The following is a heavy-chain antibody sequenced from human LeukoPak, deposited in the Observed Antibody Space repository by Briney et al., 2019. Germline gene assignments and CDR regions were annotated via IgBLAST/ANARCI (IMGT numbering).Heavy chain of an antibody. Sequence: GGSLTLSCAASGFTFSSYAMSWVRQAPGKRLQWVSAISGSGGSTYYADSVKGRFTISRDNSKNTLYLQMNSLRAEDTAVCYCAKDRYSSTSCLDYWGQGTLVTVSS. CDR3: AKDRYSSTSCLDY. D-gene: IGHD2-2*01. J-gene: IGHJ4*02. CDR2: ISGSGGST. CDR1: GFTFSSYA. V-gene: IGHV3-23*01.